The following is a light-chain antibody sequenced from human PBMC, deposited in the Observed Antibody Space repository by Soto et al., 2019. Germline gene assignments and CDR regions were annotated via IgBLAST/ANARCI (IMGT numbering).Light chain of an antibody. Sequence: DIQMTQSPSSLSASVRDRVTITCRASQGISNYLAWYQQKPGKDPKLLIYAASTLQAGFPSRFSGSGSATDFTLTISSLQPEDVATYDGQKDNSDPLAFGGGTKGEIK. CDR3: QKDNSDPLA. CDR1: QGISNY. V-gene: IGKV1-27*01. CDR2: AAS. J-gene: IGKJ4*01.